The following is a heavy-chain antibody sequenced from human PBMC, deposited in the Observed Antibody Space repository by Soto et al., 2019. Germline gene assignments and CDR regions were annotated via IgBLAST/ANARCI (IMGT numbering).Heavy chain of an antibody. J-gene: IGHJ4*02. CDR3: ASTKDETLYFDY. D-gene: IGHD2-15*01. V-gene: IGHV4-39*01. CDR2: IHYSGST. Sequence: QLQLQESGPGLVKPSETLSLTCTVSGDSISITSYYWGWVRQPPGKGLEWIGSIHYSGSTHYNPALQNRVTISGDASKKQFSLKLRSVTAADTAVYYCASTKDETLYFDYWGQGTLVTVSS. CDR1: GDSISITSYY.